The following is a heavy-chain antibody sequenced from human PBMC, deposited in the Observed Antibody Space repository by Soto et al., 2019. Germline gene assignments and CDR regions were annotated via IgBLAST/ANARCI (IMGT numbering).Heavy chain of an antibody. Sequence: QVQLVQSGAEVKKPGASVKVSCKASGYTFPNYGITWVRQAPGQGLEWMGWISAYKTNIKYAQKFQGRVNLTTDTSTSTAYMELRSLRSYNTAIYNCARALDGSGAYYTDFWGQGTLVTVSS. CDR3: ARALDGSGAYYTDF. D-gene: IGHD3-10*01. CDR1: GYTFPNYG. J-gene: IGHJ4*02. V-gene: IGHV1-18*01. CDR2: ISAYKTNI.